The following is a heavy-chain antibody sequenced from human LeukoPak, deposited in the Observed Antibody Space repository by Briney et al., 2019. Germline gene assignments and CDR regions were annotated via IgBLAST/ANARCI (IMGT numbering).Heavy chain of an antibody. J-gene: IGHJ4*02. CDR2: IYTNGST. CDR1: GGSISSGSYY. V-gene: IGHV4-61*02. D-gene: IGHD3-3*01. CDR3: ARALRLLEWLLLDY. Sequence: SETLSLTCTVSGGSISSGSYYWSWIRQPAGKGLEWIGRIYTNGSTNYNPSLKSRVTISVDTSKNQFSLKLSSVTAADTAVYYCARALRLLEWLLLDYWGQGTLVTVSS.